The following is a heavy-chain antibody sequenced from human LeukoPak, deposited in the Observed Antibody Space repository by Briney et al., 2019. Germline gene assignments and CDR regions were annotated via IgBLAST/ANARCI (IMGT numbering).Heavy chain of an antibody. CDR2: ISAYNGNT. CDR3: AREPTTVTTFNYFDY. Sequence: ASVKVSCKASGYTFTSYGISWVRQAPGQGLEWMGWISAYNGNTNYAQKLQGRVTMTTDTSTSTAYMELRSLRSDDTAVYYCAREPTTVTTFNYFDYWGQGTLVTVSS. CDR1: GYTFTSYG. D-gene: IGHD4-17*01. J-gene: IGHJ4*02. V-gene: IGHV1-18*01.